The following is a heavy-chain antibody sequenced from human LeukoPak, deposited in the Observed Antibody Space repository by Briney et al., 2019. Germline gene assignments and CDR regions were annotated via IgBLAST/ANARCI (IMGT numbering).Heavy chain of an antibody. Sequence: ASVKVSRKASGYTFTSHDFNWMRQASGQGLEWMGWMNPNSGATGYAQKFQGRVTMTRDTSISTAYMELSSLTSEDTAVYSCARDGRGAAAADDPRDLWGQGTTVTVSS. CDR1: GYTFTSHD. CDR3: ARDGRGAAAADDPRDL. V-gene: IGHV1-8*01. D-gene: IGHD6-13*01. J-gene: IGHJ3*01. CDR2: MNPNSGAT.